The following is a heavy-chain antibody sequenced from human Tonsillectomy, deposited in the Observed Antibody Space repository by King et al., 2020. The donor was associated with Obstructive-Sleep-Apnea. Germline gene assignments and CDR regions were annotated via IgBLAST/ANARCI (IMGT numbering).Heavy chain of an antibody. CDR2: IYTSGST. J-gene: IGHJ4*02. CDR1: GGSINNYY. V-gene: IGHV4-4*07. CDR3: ARDRGGGEFGLDY. Sequence: QLQESGPGLVKPSETLSLTYTVSGGSINNYYWSWIRQPAGKGLEWIGRIYTSGSTNYNPSLKSRLTMSVDTSKNQFSLNLSSVTAADTAVYYCARDRGGGEFGLDYWGQGTLVTVSS. D-gene: IGHD2-21*01.